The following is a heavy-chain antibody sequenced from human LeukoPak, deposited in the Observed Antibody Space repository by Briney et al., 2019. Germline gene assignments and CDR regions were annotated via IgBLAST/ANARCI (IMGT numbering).Heavy chain of an antibody. CDR3: ARRVAVGNYFDP. J-gene: IGHJ5*02. D-gene: IGHD4-11*01. CDR1: GGSISTYY. CDR2: IFYSGST. V-gene: IGHV4-59*08. Sequence: PSETLSLTCTFYGGSISTYYWSWIRQPPGKGLEWIGYIFYSGSTNYNPFLKSRITISLNTSKNQFSLRLRSVTAADTAVYYCARRVAVGNYFDPWGQGTLVTVSS.